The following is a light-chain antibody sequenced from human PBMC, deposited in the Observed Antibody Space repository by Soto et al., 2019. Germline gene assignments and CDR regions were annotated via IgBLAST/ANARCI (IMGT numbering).Light chain of an antibody. V-gene: IGKV3D-20*02. CDR1: QRVSSTY. J-gene: IGKJ5*01. CDR3: QQHNQWPIT. Sequence: EILLTQSPGTLSLSPGERATLSCRASQRVSSTYLAWYQQKPGQAPRLLIYAASVRANDITARFSGSGSGTEFTLTISSLQPEDFAVYYCQQHNQWPITFGQGTRLEIK. CDR2: AAS.